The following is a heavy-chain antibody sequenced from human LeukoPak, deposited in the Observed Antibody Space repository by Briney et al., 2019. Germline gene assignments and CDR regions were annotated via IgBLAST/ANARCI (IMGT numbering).Heavy chain of an antibody. CDR1: GFTFSSYA. CDR2: ISGSDYST. V-gene: IGHV3-23*01. D-gene: IGHD3-10*01. J-gene: IGHJ4*02. Sequence: GGSLRLSCAASGFTFSSYAMSWVRQAPGKGLELVSGISGSDYSTYYADSVKGRFTISRDNSKNTLYLQMNTLRAEDTAVYYCAKDPNYGSGSYSDYWGQGTLVTVSS. CDR3: AKDPNYGSGSYSDY.